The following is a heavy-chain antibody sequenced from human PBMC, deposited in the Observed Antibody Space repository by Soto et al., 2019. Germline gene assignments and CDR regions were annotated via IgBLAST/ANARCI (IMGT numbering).Heavy chain of an antibody. CDR2: ISYDGSNK. Sequence: GGSLRLSCAASGFTFSSYAMHWVRQAPGKGLEWVAVISYDGSNKYYADSVKGRFTISRDNSKNTLYLQMNSLRAEDTAVYYCASVSGRWLQSLKNVDPEWVYWGQGTLVTVSS. J-gene: IGHJ4*02. D-gene: IGHD3-10*01. CDR3: ASVSGRWLQSLKNVDPEWVY. CDR1: GFTFSSYA. V-gene: IGHV3-30-3*01.